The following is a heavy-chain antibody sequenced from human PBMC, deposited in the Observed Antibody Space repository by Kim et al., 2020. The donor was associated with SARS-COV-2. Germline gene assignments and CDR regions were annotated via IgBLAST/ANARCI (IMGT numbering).Heavy chain of an antibody. Sequence: RYRPPFQGKVTISADKSISTAYLQWSSLKASDTAMYYCARHPQDTNGMDVWGQGTTVTVSS. V-gene: IGHV5-51*01. J-gene: IGHJ6*02. CDR3: ARHPQDTNGMDV.